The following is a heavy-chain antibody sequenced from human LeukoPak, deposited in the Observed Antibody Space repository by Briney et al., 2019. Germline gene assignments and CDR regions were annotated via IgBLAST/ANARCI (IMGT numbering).Heavy chain of an antibody. CDR1: GFTFSSYS. CDR2: ISSSSSTI. J-gene: IGHJ6*03. D-gene: IGHD2-2*03. Sequence: GGSLRLSCAASGFTFSSYSMNWVRQAPGKGLEWVSYISSSSSTIYYADSVKGRFTISRDNAKNSLYLQMNSLRAEDTAVYYCAGTYGYCSSTSCYQEYYMDVWGKGTTVTVSS. CDR3: AGTYGYCSSTSCYQEYYMDV. V-gene: IGHV3-48*01.